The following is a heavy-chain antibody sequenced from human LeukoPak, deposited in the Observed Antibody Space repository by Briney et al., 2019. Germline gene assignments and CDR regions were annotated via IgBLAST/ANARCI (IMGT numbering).Heavy chain of an antibody. Sequence: GGSLRLSCAASGFTVSSNYMSWVRQAPGKGLEWVSAISGSGGSTYYADSVKGRFTISRDNSKNTLYLQMNSLRAEDTAVYYCAKSSSHRLPPADWGQGTLVTVSS. CDR2: ISGSGGST. V-gene: IGHV3-23*01. CDR3: AKSSSHRLPPAD. D-gene: IGHD2-2*01. J-gene: IGHJ4*02. CDR1: GFTVSSNY.